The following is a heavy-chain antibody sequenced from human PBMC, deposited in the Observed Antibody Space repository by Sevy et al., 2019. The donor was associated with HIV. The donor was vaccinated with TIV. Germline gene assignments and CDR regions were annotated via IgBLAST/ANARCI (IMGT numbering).Heavy chain of an antibody. CDR3: ARETYYYDSVAPGLYGMVV. V-gene: IGHV4-30-4*01. Sequence: SETLSLTCTVSGGSISSGDYYWSWIRQPPGKGLEWIGYIYYSGSTYYNPSLKSRVTISVDTSKNQFSLKLSSVTAAYTAVYYCARETYYYDSVAPGLYGMVVWGQGTTVTASS. J-gene: IGHJ6*02. CDR1: GGSISSGDYY. CDR2: IYYSGST. D-gene: IGHD3-22*01.